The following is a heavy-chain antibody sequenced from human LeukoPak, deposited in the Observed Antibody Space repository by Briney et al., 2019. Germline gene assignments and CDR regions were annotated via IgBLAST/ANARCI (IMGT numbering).Heavy chain of an antibody. V-gene: IGHV4-61*02. D-gene: IGHD1-26*01. CDR1: GGSISSGSYY. CDR3: AREHIVGANFDY. J-gene: IGHJ4*02. CDR2: IYTSGST. Sequence: PSETLSLTCTVSGGSISSGSYYWSWIRQPAGKGLEWIGRIYTSGSTNYNPSLKSRVTISVDTSKNQFSLKLSSVTAADTAVYYCAREHIVGANFDYWGQGTLVTVSS.